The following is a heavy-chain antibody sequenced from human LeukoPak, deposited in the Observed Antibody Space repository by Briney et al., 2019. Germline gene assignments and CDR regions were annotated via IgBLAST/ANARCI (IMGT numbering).Heavy chain of an antibody. V-gene: IGHV4-38-2*02. J-gene: IGHJ5*02. D-gene: IGHD6-6*01. CDR2: IYHSGST. CDR1: GYSISSGYY. CDR3: ASKAIAARNWFDP. Sequence: SETLSLTCTVSGYSISSGYYWGWIRQPPGKGLEWIGSIYHSGSTYYNPSLKSRVTISVDTSKNQFSLKLSSVTAADTAVYYCASKAIAARNWFDPWGQGTLVTVSS.